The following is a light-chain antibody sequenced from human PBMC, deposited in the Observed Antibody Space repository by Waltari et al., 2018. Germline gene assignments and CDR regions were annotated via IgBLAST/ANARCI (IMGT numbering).Light chain of an antibody. CDR3: EQHDNLPIT. Sequence: DIQMTQSPSSLSASVGDRVTITCQASQDINNFLNWYQQKPGKAPKIVIYDASNLETGVPSTFGGGGSGTYYTFTITSLQPEDIATYYCEQHDNLPITFGQGTRLEI. V-gene: IGKV1-33*01. J-gene: IGKJ5*01. CDR2: DAS. CDR1: QDINNF.